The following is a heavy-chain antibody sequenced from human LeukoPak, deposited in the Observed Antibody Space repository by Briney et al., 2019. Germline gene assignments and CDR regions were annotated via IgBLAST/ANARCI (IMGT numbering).Heavy chain of an antibody. J-gene: IGHJ4*02. CDR2: IIPIFGTA. CDR3: ARDQTYYDFWSGSGAEDY. V-gene: IGHV1-69*13. Sequence: SVKVSCKASGGTFNNYAISWVRQAPGQGLEWMGGIIPIFGTASYAQKFQGRVTIIAGESTSTAYMELSSLRSEDTAVYYCARDQTYYDFWSGSGAEDYWGQGTLVTVSS. D-gene: IGHD3-3*01. CDR1: GGTFNNYA.